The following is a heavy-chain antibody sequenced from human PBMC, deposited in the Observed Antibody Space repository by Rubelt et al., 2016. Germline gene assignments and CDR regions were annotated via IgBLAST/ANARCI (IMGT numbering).Heavy chain of an antibody. CDR2: IYQSGST. V-gene: IGHV4-38-2*02. D-gene: IGHD2-2*01. J-gene: IGHJ5*02. CDR3: ARGGGYCSSTSCYEAWFDP. Sequence: EWIGSIYQSGSTYYNPSLKSRVTISVDTSKNQFSLKLSSVTAADTAVYYCARGGGYCSSTSCYEAWFDPWGQGTLVTVSS.